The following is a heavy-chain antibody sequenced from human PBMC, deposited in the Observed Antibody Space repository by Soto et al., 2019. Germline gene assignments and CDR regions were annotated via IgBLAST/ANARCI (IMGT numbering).Heavy chain of an antibody. J-gene: IGHJ6*03. CDR3: TSGKYYYHMVV. V-gene: IGHV4-4*09. CDR2: IYDSVST. Sequence: SETLSLTCTVSGGSIGRYYWSWIRQPPGKGLEWIGYIYDSVSTNYNPSLQSRVTISVDTSENQFSLKLSSVTAADTAVYYCTSGKYYYHMVVCGKGTTVTVSS. CDR1: GGSIGRYY.